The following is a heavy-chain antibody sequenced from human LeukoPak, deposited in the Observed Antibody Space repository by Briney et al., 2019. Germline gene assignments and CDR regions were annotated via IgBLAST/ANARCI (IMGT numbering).Heavy chain of an antibody. CDR3: ARVPYYYDSSGYIDY. Sequence: ASVKVSCKASGGTFSSYAISWVRQAPGQGLEWMGGIIPIFGTANYAKKFQGRVTITTDESTSTAYMELSSLRSEDTAVYNCARVPYYYDSSGYIDYWGQGTLVTVSS. V-gene: IGHV1-69*05. D-gene: IGHD3-22*01. CDR2: IIPIFGTA. J-gene: IGHJ4*02. CDR1: GGTFSSYA.